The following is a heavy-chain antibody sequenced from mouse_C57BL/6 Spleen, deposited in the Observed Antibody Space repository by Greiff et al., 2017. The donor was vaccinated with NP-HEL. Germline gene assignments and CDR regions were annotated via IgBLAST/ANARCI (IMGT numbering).Heavy chain of an antibody. D-gene: IGHD2-4*01. CDR1: GFSLTSYG. V-gene: IGHV2-6*01. CDR3: ARSSLYDYDALYYAMDY. Sequence: VKLMESGPGLVAPSQSLSITCTVSGFSLTSYGVDWVRQSPGKGLEWLGVIWGVGSTNYNSALKSRLSISKDNSKSQVFLKMNSLQTDDTAMYYCARSSLYDYDALYYAMDYWGQGTSVTVSS. J-gene: IGHJ4*01. CDR2: IWGVGST.